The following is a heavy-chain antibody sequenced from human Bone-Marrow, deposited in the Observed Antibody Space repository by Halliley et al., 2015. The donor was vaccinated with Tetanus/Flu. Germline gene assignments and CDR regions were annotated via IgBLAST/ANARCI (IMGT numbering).Heavy chain of an antibody. Sequence: QLVQSGAEVKKPGESLKISCKCSGYGFNTYWIGWVRQMPGKGLECMGIIYPDDSDTRYSQSFQGRVTMSVDRSTNTAYLQWSSRKASDTAIYYCARRHDWGLDYWGQGTLVTVSS. CDR1: GYGFNTYW. J-gene: IGHJ4*02. D-gene: IGHD7-27*01. CDR2: IYPDDSDT. CDR3: ARRHDWGLDY. V-gene: IGHV5-51*01.